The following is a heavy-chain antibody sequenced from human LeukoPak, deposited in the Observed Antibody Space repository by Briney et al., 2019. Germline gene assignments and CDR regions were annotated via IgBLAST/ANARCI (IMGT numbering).Heavy chain of an antibody. CDR2: IIPIFGTA. J-gene: IGHJ4*02. CDR1: GGTFSSYA. CDR3: ARALRVYSSSPLDY. D-gene: IGHD6-6*01. Sequence: ASVPVSCKASGGTFSSYAISWVRQAPGQGLEWMGGIIPIFGTANYAQKFQGRVTITTDESTSTAYMELSSLRSEDTAVYYCARALRVYSSSPLDYWGQGTLVTVSS. V-gene: IGHV1-69*05.